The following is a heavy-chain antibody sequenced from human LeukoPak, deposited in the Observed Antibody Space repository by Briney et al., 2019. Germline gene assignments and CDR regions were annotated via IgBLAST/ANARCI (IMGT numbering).Heavy chain of an antibody. V-gene: IGHV4-59*08. D-gene: IGHD5-18*01. CDR3: ARGLRDNYGYPHLDY. CDR2: VSYSGST. J-gene: IGHJ4*02. CDR1: GCSISAYY. Sequence: PSETLTLTCTVSGCSISAYYWTWLRQPPGKGLEWFGHVSYSGSTNYNPSLKSRVTISVDTSQNQCSLRLSSLTVADKAVYYCARGLRDNYGYPHLDYWGQGTLVTVSS.